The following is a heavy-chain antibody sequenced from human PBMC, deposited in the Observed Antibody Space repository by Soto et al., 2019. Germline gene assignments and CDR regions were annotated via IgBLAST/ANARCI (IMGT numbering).Heavy chain of an antibody. CDR1: GGSIRNGGYY. D-gene: IGHD3-16*01. J-gene: IGHJ6*03. Sequence: QLQLEESGPGLVTPSQTLSLTCAVSGGSIRNGGYYWSWVRQHPGKGLEWIGSIYFSGSTYYNPSLKSRVTISVATPELQFSLKLSSVTAADTAVYYCARDRHSQHPNHRWGGGYMDVWCKGTTVTVSS. CDR2: IYFSGST. V-gene: IGHV4-31*11. CDR3: ARDRHSQHPNHRWGGGYMDV.